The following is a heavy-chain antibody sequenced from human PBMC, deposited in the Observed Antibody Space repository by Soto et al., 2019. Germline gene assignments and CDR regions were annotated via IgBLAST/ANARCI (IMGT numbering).Heavy chain of an antibody. CDR3: ARADRTLVTSYSLDV. J-gene: IGHJ6*02. Sequence: SETLSLTCAVYGGSFSGYYWTWIRQPPGKGLEWIGEINHSGTINFNPSLKSRLTISLDTSKKHFSLKLSSVTDADTAAYYCARADRTLVTSYSLDVWGQGTTVTVCS. CDR2: INHSGTI. CDR1: GGSFSGYY. V-gene: IGHV4-34*01. D-gene: IGHD2-21*02.